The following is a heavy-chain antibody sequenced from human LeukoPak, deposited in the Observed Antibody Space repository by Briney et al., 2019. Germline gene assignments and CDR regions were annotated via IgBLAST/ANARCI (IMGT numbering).Heavy chain of an antibody. CDR1: GFTFSNYW. J-gene: IGHJ4*02. V-gene: IGHV3-7*01. CDR2: IKQDGSEK. CDR3: ARDGYYYDCSGYYYYFDY. Sequence: GGSLRLSCAASGFTFSNYWMSWVRQAPGKGLEWVANIKQDGSEKYYVDSVKGRFTISRDNAKNSLYLQMNSLRAEDTAVYYCARDGYYYDCSGYYYYFDYWGQGTLVTVSS. D-gene: IGHD3-22*01.